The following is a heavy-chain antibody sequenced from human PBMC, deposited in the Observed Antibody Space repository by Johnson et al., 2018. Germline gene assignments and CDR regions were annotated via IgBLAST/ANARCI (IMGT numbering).Heavy chain of an antibody. CDR1: GFTVVTNY. J-gene: IGHJ3*02. CDR2: INSGGST. Sequence: VQLVESGGGLIQPGGSXRLSCAASGFTVVTNYMTWVRQAPGKGLEWDSVINSGGSTYYADSGKGRFTIPRDNSKNHLYLQMNSLRAEDTAVYHYAKERLDYDRGLDMWGQGTMVIVSS. D-gene: IGHD3-22*01. V-gene: IGHV3-53*01. CDR3: AKERLDYDRGLDM.